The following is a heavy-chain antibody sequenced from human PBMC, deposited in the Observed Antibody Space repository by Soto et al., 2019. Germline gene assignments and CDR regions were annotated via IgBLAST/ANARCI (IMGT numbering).Heavy chain of an antibody. CDR3: AKYLLGPGRAYGMDV. CDR2: ISYDGSNK. V-gene: IGHV3-30*18. CDR1: GFTFSSYG. J-gene: IGHJ6*02. D-gene: IGHD7-27*01. Sequence: QVQLVESGGGVVQPGRSLRLSCAASGFTFSSYGMHWVRQAPGKGLEWVAVISYDGSNKYYADSVKGRFTISRDNSKNTLYLQMNSLRAEDTAVYYFAKYLLGPGRAYGMDVWGQGTTVTVSS.